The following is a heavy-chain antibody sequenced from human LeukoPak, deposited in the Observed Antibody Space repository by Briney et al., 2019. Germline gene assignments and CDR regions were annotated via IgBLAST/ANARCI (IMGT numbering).Heavy chain of an antibody. V-gene: IGHV3-7*01. CDR3: ASDVAYKFDY. Sequence: PGGSLRLSCAASGFTFASYWMSWVRQAPGKGLEWVANVKPDGSQKYYVDSVKGRFTISRDNAKNSLYLQMDSLGVEDTAVYYCASDVAYKFDYWGQGTLVTFSS. J-gene: IGHJ4*02. D-gene: IGHD5-24*01. CDR2: VKPDGSQK. CDR1: GFTFASYW.